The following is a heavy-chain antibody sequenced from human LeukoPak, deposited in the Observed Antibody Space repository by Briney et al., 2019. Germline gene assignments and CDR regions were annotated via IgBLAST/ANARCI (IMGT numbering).Heavy chain of an antibody. CDR2: TYYRSTWYS. V-gene: IGHV6-1*01. J-gene: IGHJ4*02. D-gene: IGHD2-8*01. CDR3: ARDFYCSNDACSFDY. Sequence: SQTLSLTCAISGDSVSTNSAAWNWIRQSPSRGLEWLGRTYYRSTWYSDYAVSVRSRITINPDTSKNQFSLQLNSVTPEDTAVYYCARDFYCSNDACSFDYWGQGTLVTVSS. CDR1: GDSVSTNSAA.